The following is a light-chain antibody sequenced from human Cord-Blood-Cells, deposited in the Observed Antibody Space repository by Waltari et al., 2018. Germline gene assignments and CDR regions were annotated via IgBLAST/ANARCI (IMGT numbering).Light chain of an antibody. Sequence: DIQMTKSPSTLSASVGDRVTIPCRASQIISSWLAWYQQKPGKAPKLLIYKASSLESGVPSRFSGSGSGTEFTLTISSLQPDDFATYYCQQYNSYWTFGQGTKVEIK. J-gene: IGKJ1*01. V-gene: IGKV1-5*03. CDR2: KAS. CDR3: QQYNSYWT. CDR1: QIISSW.